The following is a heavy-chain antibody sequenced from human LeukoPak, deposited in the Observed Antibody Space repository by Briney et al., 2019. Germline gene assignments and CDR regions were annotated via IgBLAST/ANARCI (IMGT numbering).Heavy chain of an antibody. J-gene: IGHJ4*02. CDR2: INHSGST. D-gene: IGHD6-6*01. CDR1: GGSFSGYY. CDR3: ARLLRAYSSSSGGFDY. Sequence: TSETLSLTCAVYGGSFSGYYWSWIRQPPGKGLEWIGEINHSGSTNYNPSLKSRVTISVDTSKNQFSLKPSSVTAADTAVYYCARLLRAYSSSSGGFDYWGQGTLVTVSS. V-gene: IGHV4-34*01.